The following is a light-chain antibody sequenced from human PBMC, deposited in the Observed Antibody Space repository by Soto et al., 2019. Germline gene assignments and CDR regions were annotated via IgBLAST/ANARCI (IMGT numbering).Light chain of an antibody. J-gene: IGLJ1*01. CDR1: SSDVGGYNY. V-gene: IGLV2-14*03. CDR3: SSYTSSTTFV. CDR2: DVT. Sequence: CERTQAAYGYRSPGRCLPIICNRTSSDVGGYNYVSWYQQHPGKAPKLMISDVTDRPSGVSNRFSGSKSATTASLTISGLQAQDEAEYHCSSYTSSTTFVLGPETNVTVL.